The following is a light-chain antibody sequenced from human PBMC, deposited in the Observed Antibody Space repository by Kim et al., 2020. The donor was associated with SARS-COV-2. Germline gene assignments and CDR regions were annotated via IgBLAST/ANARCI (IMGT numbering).Light chain of an antibody. CDR3: ASWDDSLNAVV. CDR1: SSNIGSNA. Sequence: GPRVTITCSGSSSNIGSNAINWYQQLPGTDPKLLIFINNQRPSGVPDRFSGSTSGTSASLAISGLQSEDEADYYCASWDDSLNAVVFGGGTQLTVL. CDR2: INN. J-gene: IGLJ2*01. V-gene: IGLV1-44*01.